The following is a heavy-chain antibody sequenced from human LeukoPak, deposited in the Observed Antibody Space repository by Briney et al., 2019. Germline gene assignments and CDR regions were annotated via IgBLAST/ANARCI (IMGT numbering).Heavy chain of an antibody. Sequence: SQTLSLTCTVSGGSVSSGGNYWSWIRQHPGKGLEWIGYIYYSGSTYYNPSLGSRVYISVDTSKNQFSLKLSSVTVADTAVYYCARYASGSYLGNWFDPWGQGTLVTVSS. CDR2: IYYSGST. J-gene: IGHJ5*02. D-gene: IGHD3-10*01. CDR3: ARYASGSYLGNWFDP. CDR1: GGSVSSGGNY. V-gene: IGHV4-31*03.